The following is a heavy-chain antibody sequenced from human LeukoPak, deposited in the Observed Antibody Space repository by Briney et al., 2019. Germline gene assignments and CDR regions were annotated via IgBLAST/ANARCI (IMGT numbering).Heavy chain of an antibody. CDR2: ISSSGSTI. CDR1: GFTFSSYE. V-gene: IGHV3-48*03. D-gene: IGHD2-21*02. J-gene: IGHJ4*02. CDR3: AREPVYCGGDCYFDY. Sequence: PGASLRLSCAASGFTFSSYEMNWVRQAPGKGLEWVSYISSSGSTIYYADSVKGRFTISRDNAKNSLYLQMNSLRAEDTAVYYCAREPVYCGGDCYFDYWGQGTLVTVSS.